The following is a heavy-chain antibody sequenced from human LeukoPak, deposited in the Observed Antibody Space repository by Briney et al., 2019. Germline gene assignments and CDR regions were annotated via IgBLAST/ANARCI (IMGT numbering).Heavy chain of an antibody. V-gene: IGHV4-4*07. CDR2: IYTSGST. J-gene: IGHJ4*02. CDR1: GGSISSYY. Sequence: SETLSLTCTVSGGSISSYYWSWIRQPAGKGLEWIGRIYTSGSTNYNPSLKSRVTMSVDTSKNQFSLKLSSVTAADTAVYYCARDLSYCSGGSCYSGFDYWGQGTMVTVSS. CDR3: ARDLSYCSGGSCYSGFDY. D-gene: IGHD2-15*01.